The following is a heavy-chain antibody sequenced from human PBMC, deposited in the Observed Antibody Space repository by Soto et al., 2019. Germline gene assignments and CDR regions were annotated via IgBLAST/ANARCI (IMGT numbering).Heavy chain of an antibody. CDR3: AKDIVRRGYQLLSWYYFDY. D-gene: IGHD2-2*01. J-gene: IGHJ4*02. Sequence: GGSLRLSCAASGFTFSSYAMSWVRQAPGKGLEWVSAISGSGGSTYYADSVKGRFTISRDNSKNTLYLQMNSLRAEDTAVYYCAKDIVRRGYQLLSWYYFDYWGQGTLVTVSS. V-gene: IGHV3-23*01. CDR2: ISGSGGST. CDR1: GFTFSSYA.